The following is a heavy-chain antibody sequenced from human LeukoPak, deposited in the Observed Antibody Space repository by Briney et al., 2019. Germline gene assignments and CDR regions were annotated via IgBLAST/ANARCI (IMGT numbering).Heavy chain of an antibody. CDR2: ISGSGGST. J-gene: IGHJ4*02. V-gene: IGHV3-23*01. Sequence: GGSLRLSCAASGFTFSSYAMSWVRQAPGKGLEWVSAISGSGGSTYYADSVKGRFTISRDNSKNTLYLQMNSLRAEDTAVYYCAKDRGIYDYVWGSSADCGSWGQGTLVTVSS. D-gene: IGHD3-16*01. CDR3: AKDRGIYDYVWGSSADCGS. CDR1: GFTFSSYA.